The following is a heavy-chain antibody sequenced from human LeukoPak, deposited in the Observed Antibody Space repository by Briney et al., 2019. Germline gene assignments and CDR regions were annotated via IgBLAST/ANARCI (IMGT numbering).Heavy chain of an antibody. CDR1: GGSISSDSYY. V-gene: IGHV4-61*02. CDR3: AGNYYGSGSYYSEDRY. CDR2: IYTSGNT. Sequence: SETLSLTCTVSGGSISSDSYYWSWIRQPAGKGLEWIGRIYTSGNTNYNPSLKSRVTISVDTSKNQFSLKLSSVTAADTAVYYCAGNYYGSGSYYSEDRYWGQGTLVTVSS. D-gene: IGHD3-10*01. J-gene: IGHJ4*02.